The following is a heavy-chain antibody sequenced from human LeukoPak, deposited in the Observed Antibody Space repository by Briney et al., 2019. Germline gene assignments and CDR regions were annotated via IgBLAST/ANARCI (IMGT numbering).Heavy chain of an antibody. CDR2: IDPNSGGT. CDR1: GYTFTGYY. Sequence: ASVKVSCKASGYTFTGYYMHWVRQAPGQGLEWMGWIDPNSGGTNYAQRFQGRVTMTRDTSISTVYMELSSLRSDDTAVYYCAKDLGSGSYQPSDYWGQGTLVTVSS. J-gene: IGHJ4*02. V-gene: IGHV1-2*02. CDR3: AKDLGSGSYQPSDY. D-gene: IGHD1-26*01.